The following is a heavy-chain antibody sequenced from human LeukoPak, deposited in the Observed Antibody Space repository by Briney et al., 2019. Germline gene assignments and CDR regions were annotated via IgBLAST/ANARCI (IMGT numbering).Heavy chain of an antibody. CDR1: GFTFSTCS. CDR3: ASGTIVGARGADN. D-gene: IGHD1-26*01. J-gene: IGHJ4*02. V-gene: IGHV3-21*01. Sequence: GGSLRLSCAASGFTFSTCSVKWVRQAPGKALEWVSSISGSSYRIYYADSVKGRFTISRDNANNLLCLQMNSLRAEDTAVYYCASGTIVGARGADNWGQGTLVTVSS. CDR2: ISGSSYRI.